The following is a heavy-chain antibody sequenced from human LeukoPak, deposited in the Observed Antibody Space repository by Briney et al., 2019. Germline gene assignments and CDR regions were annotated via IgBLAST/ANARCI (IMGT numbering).Heavy chain of an antibody. Sequence: KPGGSLRLSCAASGFSFSGFRMSWVRQAPGKGLEWVSSISSSSSYIYYADSVKGRVTISRDNSKNTLYLQMNSLRAEDTAVYHCAKGSYYYDSADYFDYWGQGTLVTVSS. V-gene: IGHV3-21*04. CDR2: ISSSSSYI. J-gene: IGHJ4*02. CDR3: AKGSYYYDSADYFDY. D-gene: IGHD3-22*01. CDR1: GFSFSGFR.